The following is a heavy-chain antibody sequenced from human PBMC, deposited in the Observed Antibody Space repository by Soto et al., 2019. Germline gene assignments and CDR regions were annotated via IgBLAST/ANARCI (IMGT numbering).Heavy chain of an antibody. CDR1: GFSLSSTRMA. D-gene: IGHD6-19*01. CDR2: IYWDDDK. J-gene: IGHJ4*02. CDR3: AHIVVAGLGYYFDY. Sequence: QITLKESGPTLVKPTQTLTLTCTFSGFSLSSTRMAVGWIRQPPGKALEGLALIYWDDDKRSSPFLKSRLTIXXXTXXNQVVLTMSNMDPVDTARYYCAHIVVAGLGYYFDYWGQGTLVTVSS. V-gene: IGHV2-5*02.